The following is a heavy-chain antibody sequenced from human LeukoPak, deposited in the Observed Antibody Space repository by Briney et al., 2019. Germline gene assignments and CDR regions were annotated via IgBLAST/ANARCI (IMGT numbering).Heavy chain of an antibody. V-gene: IGHV4-59*08. CDR1: GGSISSYY. Sequence: PSETLSLTCTVSGGSISSYYWSWIRQPPGKGLEWIGYIYYSGSTNYNPSLKSRVTISVDMSKNQFSLELSSVTAADTAVYYCARHLARRAAGEVDYWGQGTLVTVSS. CDR3: ARHLARRAAGEVDY. J-gene: IGHJ4*02. CDR2: IYYSGST. D-gene: IGHD6-13*01.